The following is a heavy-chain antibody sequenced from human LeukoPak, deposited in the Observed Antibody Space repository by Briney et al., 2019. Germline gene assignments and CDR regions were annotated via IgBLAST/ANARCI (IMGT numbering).Heavy chain of an antibody. CDR2: IYHSGST. CDR3: ATRIAVAGTGDFDY. Sequence: SETLSLTCTVSGYSISSGYYWGWIRQPPGKGLEWIGSIYHSGSTYYNPSLKSRVTISVDTSKNQFSLKLSSVTAADTAVYYCATRIAVAGTGDFDYWGQGTLVTVSS. D-gene: IGHD6-19*01. V-gene: IGHV4-38-2*02. CDR1: GYSISSGYY. J-gene: IGHJ4*02.